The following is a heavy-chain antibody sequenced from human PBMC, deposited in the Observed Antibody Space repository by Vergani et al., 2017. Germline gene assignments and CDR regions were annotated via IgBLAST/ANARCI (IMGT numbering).Heavy chain of an antibody. CDR3: AVVVPAAIFDY. D-gene: IGHD2-2*01. J-gene: IGHJ4*02. CDR1: GFTFSSYW. Sequence: EVQLVESGGGLVKPGGSLRLSCAASGFTFSSYWMHWVRQAPGKGLVWVSAISGSGGSTYYADSVKGRFTISRDNSKNTLYLQMNSLRAEDTAVYYCAVVVPAAIFDYWGQGTLVTVSS. V-gene: IGHV3-23*04. CDR2: ISGSGGST.